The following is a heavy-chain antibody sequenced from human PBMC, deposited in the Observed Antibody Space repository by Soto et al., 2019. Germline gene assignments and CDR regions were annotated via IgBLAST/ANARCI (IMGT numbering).Heavy chain of an antibody. CDR3: AKRLEPDYYYYGMDV. CDR2: ISSSSSTI. V-gene: IGHV3-48*02. Sequence: EVQLVESGGGLVQPGGSMRLSCAASGFTFSSYSMNWVRQAPGKGLEWVSYISSSSSTIYYADSVKGRFTISRDNAKNSLYLQMNSLRDEDTAVSYCAKRLEPDYYYYGMDVWGQGTTVTVSS. J-gene: IGHJ6*02. D-gene: IGHD1-1*01. CDR1: GFTFSSYS.